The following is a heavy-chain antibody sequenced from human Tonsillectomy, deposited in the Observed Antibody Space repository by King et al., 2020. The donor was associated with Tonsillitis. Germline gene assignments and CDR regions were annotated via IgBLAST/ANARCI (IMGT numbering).Heavy chain of an antibody. D-gene: IGHD1-26*01. CDR2: IYSGGST. CDR1: GFTVSSNY. Sequence: VQLVESGGGLIQPGGSLRLSCAASGFTVSSNYMTWVRQAPGKGLEWVSVIYSGGSTYYADSVKSRFTISRDNSKNTLYLQMNSLRAEDTAVYYCARELMGATAGFDYWGQGTLVTVSS. CDR3: ARELMGATAGFDY. J-gene: IGHJ4*02. V-gene: IGHV3-53*01.